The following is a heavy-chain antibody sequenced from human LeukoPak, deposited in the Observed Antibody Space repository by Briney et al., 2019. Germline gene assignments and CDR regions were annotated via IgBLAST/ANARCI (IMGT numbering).Heavy chain of an antibody. CDR3: AREEYCSGGSCYLDPVIDY. CDR2: ISSNGGST. D-gene: IGHD2-15*01. CDR1: GFTFSSYA. J-gene: IGHJ4*02. V-gene: IGHV3-64*01. Sequence: GGSLRLSCAASGFTFSSYAMHWVRQAPGKGLEYVAAISSNGGSTYYANSVKGRFTISRDNSKNTLYLQMGSLRGEDMAVYYCAREEYCSGGSCYLDPVIDYWGQGTLVTVSS.